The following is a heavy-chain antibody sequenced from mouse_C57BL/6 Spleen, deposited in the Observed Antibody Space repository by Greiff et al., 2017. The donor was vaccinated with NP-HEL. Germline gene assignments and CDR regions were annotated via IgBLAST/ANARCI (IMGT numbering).Heavy chain of an antibody. D-gene: IGHD1-1*02. CDR3: ARGIYYDAMDY. J-gene: IGHJ4*01. CDR1: GYTFTSYW. V-gene: IGHV1-69*01. CDR2: IDPSDSYT. Sequence: QVQLQQPGAELVMPGASVKLSCKASGYTFTSYWMHWVTQRPGQGLEWIGEIDPSDSYTNYNQKFKGKSTLTVDKSSSTAYMQLSSLTSEDSAVYYCARGIYYDAMDYWGQGTSVTVSS.